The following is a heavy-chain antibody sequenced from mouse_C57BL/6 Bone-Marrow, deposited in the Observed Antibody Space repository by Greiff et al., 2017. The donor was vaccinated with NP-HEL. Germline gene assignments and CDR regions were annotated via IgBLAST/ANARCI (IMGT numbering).Heavy chain of an antibody. CDR1: GYTFTSYW. CDR3: ARGMNYYGSSYVQVLDY. J-gene: IGHJ2*01. D-gene: IGHD1-1*01. Sequence: QVQLQQPGAELVKPGASVKLSCKASGYTFTSYWMHWVKQRPGQGLEWIGMIHPNSGSTNYNEKFKSKATLTVDKSSSTAYMQLSSLTSEDSAVYYCARGMNYYGSSYVQVLDYWGQGTTLTVSS. V-gene: IGHV1-64*01. CDR2: IHPNSGST.